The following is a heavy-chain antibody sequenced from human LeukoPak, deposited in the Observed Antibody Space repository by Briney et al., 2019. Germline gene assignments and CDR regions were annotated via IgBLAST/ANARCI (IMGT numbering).Heavy chain of an antibody. Sequence: GGSLRLSCAASGFTVSSNYMSWVRQAPGKGLEWVSVIYSGGSTYYADSVKGQFTISRHNSKNTLYLQMNSLRAEDTAVYYCARAELWFGPYGMDVWGQGTTVTVSS. CDR1: GFTVSSNY. CDR3: ARAELWFGPYGMDV. J-gene: IGHJ6*02. CDR2: IYSGGST. V-gene: IGHV3-53*04. D-gene: IGHD3-10*01.